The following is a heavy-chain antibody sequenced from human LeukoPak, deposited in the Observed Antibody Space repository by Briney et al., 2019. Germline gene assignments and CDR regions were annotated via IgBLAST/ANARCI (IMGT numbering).Heavy chain of an antibody. D-gene: IGHD1-26*01. CDR2: FDPEDGET. CDR1: GYTLTELS. CDR3: ARVRGRYSEFLYYFAY. Sequence: ASVTVSCKVSGYTLTELSMHWVRQAPGKGLEWMGGFDPEDGETIYAQKFQGRVTMTEDTSTDTAYMELSSLRSEDTAVYYCARVRGRYSEFLYYFAYWGQGTLVTVSS. J-gene: IGHJ4*02. V-gene: IGHV1-24*01.